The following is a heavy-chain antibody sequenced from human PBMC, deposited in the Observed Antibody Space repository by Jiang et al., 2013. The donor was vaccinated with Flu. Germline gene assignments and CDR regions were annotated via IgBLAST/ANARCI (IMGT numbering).Heavy chain of an antibody. V-gene: IGHV4-30-4*01. J-gene: IGHJ4*02. CDR2: IFHSGNT. Sequence: TLSLTCTVSGGSISSGDYYWSWIRQPPGKGLEWIGYIFHSGNTYYNPSLKSRVTISVDTSKNQFSLRLSSVAAADTAVYYCTRTTLTTAIDSWGQGSLVTVSS. CDR1: GGSISSGDYY. D-gene: IGHD4-17*01. CDR3: TRTTLTTAIDS.